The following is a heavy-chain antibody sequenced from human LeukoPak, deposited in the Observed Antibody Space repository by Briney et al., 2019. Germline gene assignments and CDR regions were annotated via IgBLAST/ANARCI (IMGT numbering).Heavy chain of an antibody. CDR3: VRDFDAWNAIDI. J-gene: IGHJ3*02. CDR1: GGSISGYY. CDR2: ISYGGST. D-gene: IGHD3-9*01. Sequence: SETLSLTCTVSGGSISGYYWSWIRQPPGKGLEWIGCISYGGSTKYNPSLKSRVSISLDTSKKQFSLHLSSMTAADTAVYYCVRDFDAWNAIDIWGQGTMVTVSS. V-gene: IGHV4-59*01.